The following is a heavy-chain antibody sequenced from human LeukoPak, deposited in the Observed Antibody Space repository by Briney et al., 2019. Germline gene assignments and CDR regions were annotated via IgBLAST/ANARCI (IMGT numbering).Heavy chain of an antibody. CDR1: GGSFSGYY. CDR2: INHSGST. V-gene: IGHV4-34*01. CDR3: ARGARTPSGYGSRTAGRANWFDP. J-gene: IGHJ5*02. D-gene: IGHD5-12*01. Sequence: PSETLSLTCAVYGGSFSGYYWSWIRQPPGKGLEWIGEINHSGSTNYNPSLKSRVTISVDTSKNKFSLTLSSVTAADTAVYYCARGARTPSGYGSRTAGRANWFDPWGQGTLVTVSS.